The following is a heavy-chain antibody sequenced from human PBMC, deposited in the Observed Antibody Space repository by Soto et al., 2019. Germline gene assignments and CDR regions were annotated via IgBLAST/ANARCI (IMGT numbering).Heavy chain of an antibody. CDR2: ISYDGSNK. CDR3: ARVAVEMATIHVFDY. D-gene: IGHD5-12*01. CDR1: GFTFSSYA. Sequence: QVQLVESGGGVVQPGRSLRLSCAASGFTFSSYAMNWVRQAPGKGLEWVAVISYDGSNKYDADSVKGRFTISRENSKNTLYLQMNSLRAEDTAVYYCARVAVEMATIHVFDYWGQGTLVTVSS. V-gene: IGHV3-30-3*01. J-gene: IGHJ4*02.